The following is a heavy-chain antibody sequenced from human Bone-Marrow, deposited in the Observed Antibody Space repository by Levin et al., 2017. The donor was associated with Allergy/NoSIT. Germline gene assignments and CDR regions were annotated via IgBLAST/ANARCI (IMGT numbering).Heavy chain of an antibody. D-gene: IGHD2-2*01. J-gene: IGHJ4*02. V-gene: IGHV3-74*01. CDR3: ARGGCSSTSCLDY. CDR2: ITLDVTDT. CDR1: GFTFSRYY. Sequence: PPSETLSLTCAASGFTFSRYYMHWVRQAPGKGLVWVSRITLDVTDTYYADSVKGRFTISRDNAENTLFLQMNSLRAEDTAIYYCARGGCSSTSCLDYWGQGILVTVSS.